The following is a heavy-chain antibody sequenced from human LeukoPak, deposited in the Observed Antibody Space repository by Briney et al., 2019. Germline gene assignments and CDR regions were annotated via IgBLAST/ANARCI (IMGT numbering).Heavy chain of an antibody. J-gene: IGHJ3*02. CDR1: GGSISSYY. CDR3: AREYCSSTSCYARPGFDI. CDR2: IYYSGST. V-gene: IGHV4-31*11. Sequence: SETLSLTCAVSGGSISSYYWSWIRQHPGKGLEWIGYIYYSGSTYYNPSLKSRVTISVDTSKNQFSLKLSSVTAADTAVYYCAREYCSSTSCYARPGFDIWGQGTMVTVSS. D-gene: IGHD2-2*01.